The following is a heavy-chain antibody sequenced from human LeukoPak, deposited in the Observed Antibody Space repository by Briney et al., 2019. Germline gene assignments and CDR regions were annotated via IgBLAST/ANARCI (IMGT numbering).Heavy chain of an antibody. Sequence: PGGSLRLSCAPSRVTFDDYAMRWGRQAPGEGLEWGSGISGNSGSIGYADSVKGRFTISRDNAKNSLYLQMNSLRAEDTALYYCAKASSRRWYREWFDPWGQGTLVTVSS. J-gene: IGHJ5*02. D-gene: IGHD6-13*01. CDR3: AKASSRRWYREWFDP. CDR2: ISGNSGSI. V-gene: IGHV3-9*01. CDR1: RVTFDDYA.